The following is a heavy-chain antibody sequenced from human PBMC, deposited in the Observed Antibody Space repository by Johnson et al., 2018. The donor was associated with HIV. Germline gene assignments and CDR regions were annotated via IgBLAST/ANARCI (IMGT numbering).Heavy chain of an antibody. V-gene: IGHV3-23*04. CDR2: ISGSGGST. CDR3: ARYNGVDSSSSGQTDI. Sequence: EVQLVESGGGVVRPGGSLRLSCAASGFTFSSYAMSWVRQAPGKGLEWVSAISGSGGSTYYADSVKGRFTISSDNSKNTLYLQMNGLRAEDTALYYCARYNGVDSSSSGQTDIWGQGTMFTVSS. J-gene: IGHJ3*02. D-gene: IGHD2-8*01. CDR1: GFTFSSYA.